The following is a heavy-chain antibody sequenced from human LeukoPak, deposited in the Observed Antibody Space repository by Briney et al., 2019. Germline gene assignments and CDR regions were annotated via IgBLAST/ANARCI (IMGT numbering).Heavy chain of an antibody. Sequence: PGGSLRLSCAASGLIFRKYGMNCVRQAPGKGLEWVSGIYTNHNTRYADSVKGRFTISRDNSKNTLYLQMDSLRMEDTAVYYCAHLVWEYVGGLDVWGQGTTVTVSS. CDR3: AHLVWEYVGGLDV. CDR1: GLIFRKYG. V-gene: IGHV3-23*05. D-gene: IGHD1-26*01. CDR2: IYTNHNT. J-gene: IGHJ6*02.